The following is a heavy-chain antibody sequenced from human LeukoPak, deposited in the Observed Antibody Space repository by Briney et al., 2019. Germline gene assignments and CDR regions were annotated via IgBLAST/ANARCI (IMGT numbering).Heavy chain of an antibody. CDR2: INHSGST. V-gene: IGHV4-34*01. J-gene: IGHJ6*02. CDR1: GGSFSGYY. Sequence: PSETLSLTCAVYGGSFSGYYWSWIRQPPGKGLEWIGEINHSGSTNYNPSLKSRVTTSVDTSKNQFSLKLSSVTAADTAVYYCARDSATRYYYYGMDVWGQGTTVTVSS. CDR3: ARDSATRYYYYGMDV. D-gene: IGHD2-15*01.